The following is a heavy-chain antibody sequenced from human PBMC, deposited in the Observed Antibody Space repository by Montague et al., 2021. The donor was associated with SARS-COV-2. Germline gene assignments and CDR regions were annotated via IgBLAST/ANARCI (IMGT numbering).Heavy chain of an antibody. V-gene: IGHV4-59*01. Sequence: SETLSLTCTVSGGSISSNFWSWIRQPPGKGLEWIGYIYYSGSTNYNPSLKSRVTISVDTSKKQSSLQLSSVTAADTAVYYCARTRGYDPLFDFWGQGTLVTVSS. CDR3: ARTRGYDPLFDF. J-gene: IGHJ4*02. D-gene: IGHD5-12*01. CDR1: GGSISSNF. CDR2: IYYSGST.